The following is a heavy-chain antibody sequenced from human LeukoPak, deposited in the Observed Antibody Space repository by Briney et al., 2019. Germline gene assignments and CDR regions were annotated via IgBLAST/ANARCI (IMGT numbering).Heavy chain of an antibody. CDR1: GFTFSHAW. V-gene: IGHV3-15*01. J-gene: IGHJ1*01. CDR3: TTYMAGRPEYFQL. CDR2: MKSKIDGGTT. Sequence: GGSLRLSCAASGFTFSHAWMSWVRQAPGKGLEWVGRMKSKIDGGTTGYAAPVKGRFTISRDDSNNTLYLQMNSLKTEDTAVYYCTTYMAGRPEYFQLWGQGTLVTVSS. D-gene: IGHD3-10*01.